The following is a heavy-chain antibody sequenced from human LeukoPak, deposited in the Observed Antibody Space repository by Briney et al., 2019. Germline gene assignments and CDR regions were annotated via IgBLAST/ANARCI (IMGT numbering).Heavy chain of an antibody. Sequence: GGSLRLSCAASGFTFRSYWMTWVRQAPGKGREGVANIKQDGSEKYYVDSVKGRFTISRDNAKNSLYLQMNSLRAEDTAVYYCARDIVATPTQGYYYYYGMDVWGQGTTVTVSS. J-gene: IGHJ6*02. CDR2: IKQDGSEK. V-gene: IGHV3-7*01. D-gene: IGHD5-12*01. CDR3: ARDIVATPTQGYYYYYGMDV. CDR1: GFTFRSYW.